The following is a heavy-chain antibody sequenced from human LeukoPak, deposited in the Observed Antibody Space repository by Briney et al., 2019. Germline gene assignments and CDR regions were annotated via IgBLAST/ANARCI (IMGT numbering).Heavy chain of an antibody. V-gene: IGHV4-30-4*01. Sequence: PSQTLSLTCTVSGASISSGEYYWSWIRQPPGKGLEWIGCIYYSGSTYYNPSLKGRLTISVDTSKNQFSLKLSSVTAADTAVYYCVREHDYGDFDYWGQGTLVTVSS. CDR2: IYYSGST. J-gene: IGHJ4*02. CDR1: GASISSGEYY. CDR3: VREHDYGDFDY. D-gene: IGHD4-17*01.